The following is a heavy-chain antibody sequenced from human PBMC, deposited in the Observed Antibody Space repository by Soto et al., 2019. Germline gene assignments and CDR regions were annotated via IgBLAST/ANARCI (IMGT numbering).Heavy chain of an antibody. CDR2: FDPEDGET. Sequence: ASVKVCCKVSGYTLTGLSMHWVRQAHGKGLEWMGGFDPEDGETIYAQKFQGRVTMTEDTSTDTAYMELSSLRSEDTAVYYCATSGHSGSYHDAFDIWGQGTMVTVSS. CDR1: GYTLTGLS. D-gene: IGHD1-26*01. V-gene: IGHV1-24*01. CDR3: ATSGHSGSYHDAFDI. J-gene: IGHJ3*02.